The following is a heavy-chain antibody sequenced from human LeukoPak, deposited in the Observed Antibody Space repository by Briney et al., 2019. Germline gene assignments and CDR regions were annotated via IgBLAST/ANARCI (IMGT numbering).Heavy chain of an antibody. J-gene: IGHJ4*02. D-gene: IGHD6-19*01. CDR2: IYYSGST. CDR1: GGSISIGGYF. CDR3: AREKTYSSGWYENY. V-gene: IGHV4-31*03. Sequence: SETLSLTCTVSGGSISIGGYFWSWIRQHPGKGLEWIGYIYYSGSTYYNPSLKSRVTISVDRSKNQFSLKLSSVTAADTAVYYCAREKTYSSGWYENYWGQGTLVTVSS.